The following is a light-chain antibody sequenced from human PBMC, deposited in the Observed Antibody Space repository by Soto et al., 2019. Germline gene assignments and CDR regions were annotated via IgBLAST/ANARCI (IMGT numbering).Light chain of an antibody. CDR2: GVN. CDR1: SSDVGSYNF. V-gene: IGLV2-23*02. Sequence: TGSSSDVGSYNFVSWYQQHPGKAPKLMIYGVNKRPSGVSNRFSGSKSGNTASLTISGLQAEDEADYYCCSYAGSDTLYVFGTGTKVTVL. CDR3: CSYAGSDTLYV. J-gene: IGLJ1*01.